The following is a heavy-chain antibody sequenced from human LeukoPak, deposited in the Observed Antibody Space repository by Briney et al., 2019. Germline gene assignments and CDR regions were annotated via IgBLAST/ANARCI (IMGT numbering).Heavy chain of an antibody. CDR1: GYTFTGYY. J-gene: IGHJ4*02. CDR3: ARDQEVGATNEY. V-gene: IGHV1-2*04. CDR2: INPNSGGT. D-gene: IGHD1-26*01. Sequence: GAPVKVSCKASGYTFTGYYMHWVRQAPGQGPEWMGWINPNSGGTNYAQKFQGWVTMTRDTSISTAYMELSRLRSDDTAVYYCARDQEVGATNEYWGQGTLVTVSS.